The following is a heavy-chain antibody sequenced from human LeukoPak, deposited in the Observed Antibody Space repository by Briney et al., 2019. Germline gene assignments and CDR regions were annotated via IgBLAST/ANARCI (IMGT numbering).Heavy chain of an antibody. CDR1: GFTFSSYG. V-gene: IGHV3-30*18. CDR2: ISYDGSNK. D-gene: IGHD3-22*01. CDR3: AKDEGYYYDTAAFDI. Sequence: GGSLRLSCAASGFTFSSYGVHWVRQAPGKGLEWVAVISYDGSNKYYADSVKGRFTISRDNSKNTLYLQMNSLRAEDTAVYYCAKDEGYYYDTAAFDIWGQGTMVTVSS. J-gene: IGHJ3*02.